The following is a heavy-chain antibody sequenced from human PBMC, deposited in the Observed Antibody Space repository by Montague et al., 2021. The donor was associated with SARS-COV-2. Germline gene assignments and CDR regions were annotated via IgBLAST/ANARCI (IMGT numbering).Heavy chain of an antibody. CDR3: ARDVRCYVFWSGRAQTSPDY. V-gene: IGHV4-38-2*02. CDR2: IYHSGST. CDR1: GYSISSGDY. J-gene: IGHJ4*02. Sequence: SETLSLTCTVSGYSISSGDYLGWIRQPPGKGLEWIGSIYHSGSTYYNPSLKSRGAISVDTSKDQFSLKLSPVTAADTAVYYCARDVRCYVFWSGRAQTSPDYWGQGTLVTVSS. D-gene: IGHD3-3*01.